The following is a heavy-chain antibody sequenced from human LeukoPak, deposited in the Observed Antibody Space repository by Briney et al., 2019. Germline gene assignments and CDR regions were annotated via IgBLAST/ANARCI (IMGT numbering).Heavy chain of an antibody. V-gene: IGHV3-30*02. Sequence: GGSLRHSCAASGFTFSSYGMHWVRQAPGKGLEWVAFIRYDGSNKYYADSVKGQFTISRDNSKNTLYLQMNSLRAEDTAVYYCAKDIYDSSGYSKWFDPWGQGTMVSVSS. CDR1: GFTFSSYG. CDR2: IRYDGSNK. CDR3: AKDIYDSSGYSKWFDP. J-gene: IGHJ5*02. D-gene: IGHD3-22*01.